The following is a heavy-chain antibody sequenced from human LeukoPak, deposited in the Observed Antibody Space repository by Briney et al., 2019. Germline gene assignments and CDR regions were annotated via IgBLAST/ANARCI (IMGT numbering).Heavy chain of an antibody. D-gene: IGHD3-22*01. CDR1: GGTFRSYV. CDR3: ALYYYDSSGYYSNDAFDI. CDR2: IIPIFGRA. Sequence: ASVKVSCKASGGTFRSYVITWVRQAPGRGLEWMGGIIPIFGRADYAQKFQGRVMITADESTSTAYMELSSLRSEDTTVYYCALYYYDSSGYYSNDAFDIWGQGTMVTVSS. V-gene: IGHV1-69*13. J-gene: IGHJ3*02.